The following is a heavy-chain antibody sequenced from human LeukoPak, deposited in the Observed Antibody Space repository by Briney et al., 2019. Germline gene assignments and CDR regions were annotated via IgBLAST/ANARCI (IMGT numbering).Heavy chain of an antibody. CDR3: ARAGYRLLSALAY. J-gene: IGHJ4*02. D-gene: IGHD2-2*01. Sequence: SVKFSCKASGGTFSSYAISWVRQAPGQGLEWMGRIIPILGIANYAQKFQGRVTITADKSTSTAYMELSSLRSEDTAVYYCARAGYRLLSALAYWGQGTLVTVSS. V-gene: IGHV1-69*04. CDR1: GGTFSSYA. CDR2: IIPILGIA.